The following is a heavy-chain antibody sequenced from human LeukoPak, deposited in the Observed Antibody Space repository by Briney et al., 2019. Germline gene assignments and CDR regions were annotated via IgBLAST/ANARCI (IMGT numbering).Heavy chain of an antibody. V-gene: IGHV3-11*01. CDR1: GITFGDYY. D-gene: IGHD4-17*01. J-gene: IGHJ4*02. CDR3: ARTADGEFDV. CDR2: ISGPGTII. Sequence: PGGSLRLSCAASGITFGDYYMNWIRQAPGKALEWVAFISGPGTIIYYADSVEGRFTISRDNAKNSLSLQINSLRVEDTAIYYCARTADGEFDVWGQGTLVTVSS.